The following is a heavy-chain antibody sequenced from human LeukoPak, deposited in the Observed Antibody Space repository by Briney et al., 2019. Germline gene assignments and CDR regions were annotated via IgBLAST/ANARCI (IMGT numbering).Heavy chain of an antibody. D-gene: IGHD2-15*01. V-gene: IGHV3-48*02. CDR2: ISSSGGTI. CDR1: GFTFSSYG. Sequence: GESLRLSCAASGFTFSSYGMSWVRQAPGKGLEWVSYISSSGGTIYYADSVKGRFTISRDNAENSLYLQMNSLRDEDTAVYYCARLWGYLSGGSCYYTPYWGQGTLVTVSS. CDR3: ARLWGYLSGGSCYYTPY. J-gene: IGHJ4*02.